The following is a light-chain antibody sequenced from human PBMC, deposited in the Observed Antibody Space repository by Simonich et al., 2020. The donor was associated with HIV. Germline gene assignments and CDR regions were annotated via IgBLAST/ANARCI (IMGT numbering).Light chain of an antibody. CDR3: QQYYTAPRT. V-gene: IGKV4-1*01. CDR1: QSVLYSSNNKNY. J-gene: IGKJ1*01. CDR2: LAS. Sequence: DIVMTQSPDSLAVSLGERATINCKSSQSVLYSSNNKNYLDWYQQKPGQPPKLLIYLASTRESGVPDRFSGSGSGTNFTLTISSLQAEDVALYYCQQYYTAPRTFGQGTKVEIK.